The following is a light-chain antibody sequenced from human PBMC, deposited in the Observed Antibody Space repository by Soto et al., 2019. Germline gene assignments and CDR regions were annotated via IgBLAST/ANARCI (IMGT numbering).Light chain of an antibody. Sequence: DIVMTQSPDSLAVSLGERATINCKSSQSVLYSSNNKNYLAWYQQKPGQPPKLLIYWASTRESGVPDRFSGSGSGTDFTLTISSLQAEDVAVYYCQQYYSTHRRTFGQGTKVEIK. CDR1: QSVLYSSNNKNY. CDR2: WAS. CDR3: QQYYSTHRRT. J-gene: IGKJ1*01. V-gene: IGKV4-1*01.